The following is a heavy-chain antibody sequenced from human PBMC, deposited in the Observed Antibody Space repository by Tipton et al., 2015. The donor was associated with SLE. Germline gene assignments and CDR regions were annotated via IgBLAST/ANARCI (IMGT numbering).Heavy chain of an antibody. J-gene: IGHJ4*02. CDR1: GGSISSHY. Sequence: LSLTCTVSGGSISSHYWSWVRQAPGKGLEWVSVIYSGGSTYYADSVKGRFTISRDNSKNTLYLQMNSLRAEDTAVYYCAKGRTTIDYWGQGTLVTVSS. CDR2: IYSGGST. CDR3: AKGRTTIDY. V-gene: IGHV3-53*01. D-gene: IGHD4-17*01.